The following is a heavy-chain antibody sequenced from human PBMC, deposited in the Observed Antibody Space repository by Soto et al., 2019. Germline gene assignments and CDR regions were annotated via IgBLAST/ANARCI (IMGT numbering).Heavy chain of an antibody. D-gene: IGHD6-13*01. J-gene: IGHJ4*02. CDR2: ISWRSGSI. CDR3: AKDSIAAAGTGELDY. Sequence: EVQLVESGGGLVQPGRSLRLSCAASGFTFDDYAMHWVRQAPGKGLEWVSGISWRSGSIAYADSVKGRFTISRDNAKNSLYLQMNSLRGEDTALYYCAKDSIAAAGTGELDYWGQGTLVTVSS. V-gene: IGHV3-9*01. CDR1: GFTFDDYA.